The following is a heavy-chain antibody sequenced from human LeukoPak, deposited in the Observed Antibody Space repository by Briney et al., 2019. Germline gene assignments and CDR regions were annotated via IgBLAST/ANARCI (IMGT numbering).Heavy chain of an antibody. CDR2: NYYTGTT. Sequence: PSETLSLTCTVSGGSISNYYGSWIRQPPGKGLECVVFNYYTGTTGYNPSLKSRVTISLDTSKNQFSLRLSSVTAADPAVYYCARSYDSRGYFYYGMDVWGQGTTVTVSS. V-gene: IGHV4-59*01. J-gene: IGHJ6*02. CDR1: GGSISNYY. D-gene: IGHD3-22*01. CDR3: ARSYDSRGYFYYGMDV.